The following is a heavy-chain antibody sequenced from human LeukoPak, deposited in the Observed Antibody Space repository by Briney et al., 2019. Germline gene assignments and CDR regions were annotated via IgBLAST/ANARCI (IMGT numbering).Heavy chain of an antibody. V-gene: IGHV4-59*01. CDR2: IYYTGSP. CDR1: GAPITDYY. CDR3: AYGGDAYKTGY. Sequence: SETLSLTCTVSGAPITDYYWSWIRQPPAKGLEWIGYIYYTGSPNYNPSLKSRVTLSLDRSQNQFSLKLTSVTAADTAVYYCAYGGDAYKTGYWGQGTLVTVSS. J-gene: IGHJ4*02. D-gene: IGHD5-24*01.